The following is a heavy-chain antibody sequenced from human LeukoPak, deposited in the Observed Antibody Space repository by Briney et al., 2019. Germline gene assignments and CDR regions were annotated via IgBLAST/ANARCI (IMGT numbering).Heavy chain of an antibody. CDR3: ARAPFSRGFGEYYFDY. V-gene: IGHV4-59*01. CDR1: GGSISSYY. Sequence: SETLSLTCAVSGGSISSYYWSWIRQPPGKGLEWLGDIYYTGTTKYNPSLKSRVTISVDTSKNQFSLKLRSVTAADTAVYYCARAPFSRGFGEYYFDYWGQGTLVTVSS. CDR2: IYYTGTT. J-gene: IGHJ4*02. D-gene: IGHD3-10*01.